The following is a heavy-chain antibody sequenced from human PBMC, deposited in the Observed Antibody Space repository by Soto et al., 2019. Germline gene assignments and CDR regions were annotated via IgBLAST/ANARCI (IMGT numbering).Heavy chain of an antibody. D-gene: IGHD6-19*01. J-gene: IGHJ6*03. Sequence: QGQLVQSGAEVKKPGASVKVSCKASGYTFTNYDITWVRQATGQGLEWMGWMNPNSVDTGYAQNFQGRVTMTRNTSRSTAYMEVSSLRSEDTAVSYGATVSAWQFYVFMDVWGKGTRVTVSS. CDR1: GYTFTNYD. CDR2: MNPNSVDT. CDR3: ATVSAWQFYVFMDV. V-gene: IGHV1-8*01.